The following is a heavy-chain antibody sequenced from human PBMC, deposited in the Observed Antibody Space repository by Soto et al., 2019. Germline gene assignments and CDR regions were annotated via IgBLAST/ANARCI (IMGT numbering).Heavy chain of an antibody. Sequence: ASVKVSCKASGYTFTSYYMHWVRQAPGQGLEWMGIINPSGGSTSYAQKLQGRVTMTTDTSTSTVYMELRSLRSDDTAVYYCARDPVGGNWFDPWGQGTLVTVSS. CDR2: INPSGGST. D-gene: IGHD1-26*01. CDR1: GYTFTSYY. J-gene: IGHJ5*02. CDR3: ARDPVGGNWFDP. V-gene: IGHV1-46*01.